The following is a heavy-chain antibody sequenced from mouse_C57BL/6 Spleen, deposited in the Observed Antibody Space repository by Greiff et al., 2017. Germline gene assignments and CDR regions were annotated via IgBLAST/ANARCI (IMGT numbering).Heavy chain of an antibody. V-gene: IGHV5-17*01. Sequence: EVQGVESGGGLVKPGGSLKLSCAASGFTFSDYGMHWVRQAPEKGLEWVAYISSGSSTIYYADTVKGRFTISRDNAKNTLFLQMPSLRSEDTAMYYCASGDYYGSSYDWLAYWGQGTLVTVSA. J-gene: IGHJ3*01. CDR2: ISSGSSTI. CDR3: ASGDYYGSSYDWLAY. D-gene: IGHD1-1*01. CDR1: GFTFSDYG.